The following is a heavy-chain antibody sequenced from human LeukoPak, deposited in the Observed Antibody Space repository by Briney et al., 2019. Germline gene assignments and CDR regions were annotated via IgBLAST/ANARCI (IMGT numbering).Heavy chain of an antibody. D-gene: IGHD2-15*01. CDR1: GFTFSSYG. V-gene: IGHV3-33*01. Sequence: GGSLRLSCAASGFTFSSYGMHWVRQAPGKGLEWVPVIWYDGSNKYYADSVKGRFTISRDNSKNTLYLQMNSLRAEDTAVYYCAAYCSGGGCWGQGTLVTVSS. J-gene: IGHJ4*02. CDR2: IWYDGSNK. CDR3: AAYCSGGGC.